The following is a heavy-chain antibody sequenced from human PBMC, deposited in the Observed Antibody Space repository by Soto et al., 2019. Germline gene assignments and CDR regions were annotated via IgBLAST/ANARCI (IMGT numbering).Heavy chain of an antibody. CDR3: RRSSRYSTDV. CDR2: IYDSENI. V-gene: IGHV4-4*08. J-gene: IGHJ6*02. CDR1: GDSVSSYY. D-gene: IGHD6-13*01. Sequence: SETLSLTCTVSGDSVSSYYWSWIRQPPGKGLEWIGYIYDSENINYNPSLNSQVTISVDTSKNQFSLNVISVTAADTAVYYCRRSSRYSTDVWGQGTTVTVSS.